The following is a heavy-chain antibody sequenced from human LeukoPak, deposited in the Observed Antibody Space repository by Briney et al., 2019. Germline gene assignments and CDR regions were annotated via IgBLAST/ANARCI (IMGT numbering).Heavy chain of an antibody. V-gene: IGHV4-34*01. D-gene: IGHD5-12*01. Sequence: PSETLSLTCAVYGGSFSGYYWSWIRQPPGKGLEWIGEINHSGSTNYNPSLKSRVTISVDTSKNQFSLKLSSVTAADTAVYYCARRVVGRGLRAEHYYYMDVWGKGTTVTVSS. J-gene: IGHJ6*03. CDR1: GGSFSGYY. CDR3: ARRVVGRGLRAEHYYYMDV. CDR2: INHSGST.